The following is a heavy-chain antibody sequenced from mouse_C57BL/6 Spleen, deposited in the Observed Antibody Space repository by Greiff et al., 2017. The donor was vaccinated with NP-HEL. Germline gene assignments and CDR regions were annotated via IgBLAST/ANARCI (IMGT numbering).Heavy chain of an antibody. CDR2: INPSTGGT. D-gene: IGHD1-1*01. V-gene: IGHV1-42*01. Sequence: VQLQQSGPELVKPGASVKISCKASGYSFTGYYMNWVKQSPEKSLEWIGEINPSTGGTTYNQKFKAKATLTVDKSSSTAYMQLKSLTSEDSAVYYCARKGITTVVADYAMDYWGQGTSVTVSS. CDR1: GYSFTGYY. J-gene: IGHJ4*01. CDR3: ARKGITTVVADYAMDY.